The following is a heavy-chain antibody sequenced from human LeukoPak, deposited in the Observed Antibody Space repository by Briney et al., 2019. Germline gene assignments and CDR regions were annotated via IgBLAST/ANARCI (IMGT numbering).Heavy chain of an antibody. J-gene: IGHJ6*02. CDR1: GFTFSSYE. Sequence: GGSLRLSCAASGFTFSSYEMNWVRQAPGKGLEWVSYISSSGSSIYNADSVKGRFTITRDNAKNSLYLQMSGLRAEDTAVYYCARDPYSSSWSYGMDVWGQGTTVTVSS. V-gene: IGHV3-48*03. CDR3: ARDPYSSSWSYGMDV. D-gene: IGHD6-13*01. CDR2: ISSSGSSI.